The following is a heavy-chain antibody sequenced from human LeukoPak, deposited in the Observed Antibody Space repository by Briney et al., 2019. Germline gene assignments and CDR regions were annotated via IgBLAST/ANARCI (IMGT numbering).Heavy chain of an antibody. J-gene: IGHJ4*02. V-gene: IGHV3-48*01. Sequence: GGSLRLSCAASGFTFSSYSMTWVRQAPGKGLEWVSYISTTSGTIYYADSVKGRFTISRDNSKNTLSLQMNSLRSDDTAVYYCARSPNNAGHNFDYWGQGILITVSS. CDR2: ISTTSGTI. CDR1: GFTFSSYS. D-gene: IGHD1/OR15-1a*01. CDR3: ARSPNNAGHNFDY.